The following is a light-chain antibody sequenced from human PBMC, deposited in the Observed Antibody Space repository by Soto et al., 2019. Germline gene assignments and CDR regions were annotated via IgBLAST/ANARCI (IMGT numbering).Light chain of an antibody. Sequence: QSALTQPASVSGSPGQSITISCTGTSSDVGGYNYVSWFQQHPGIVPKLMIYEVSNRPSGVSNRFSGSKSVNTAYLTISGLQSEDEADYYCISYTSKSTWVFGGGTQLTVL. CDR3: ISYTSKSTWV. CDR2: EVS. CDR1: SSDVGGYNY. J-gene: IGLJ2*01. V-gene: IGLV2-14*01.